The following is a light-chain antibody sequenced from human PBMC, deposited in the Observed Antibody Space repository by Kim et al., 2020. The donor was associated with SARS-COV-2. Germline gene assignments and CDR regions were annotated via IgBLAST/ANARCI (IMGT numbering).Light chain of an antibody. CDR2: GAS. CDR1: QSVSSN. V-gene: IGKV3-15*01. Sequence: EIVMTQSPATLSLSPGERATLSCRASQSVSSNLAWYQQKPGQAPRLLIYGASTRATGIPARFSGSGSGTEFTLTISSLQSEDFAVYYCPQYNNGPPWTFGQGTTVDIK. J-gene: IGKJ1*01. CDR3: PQYNNGPPWT.